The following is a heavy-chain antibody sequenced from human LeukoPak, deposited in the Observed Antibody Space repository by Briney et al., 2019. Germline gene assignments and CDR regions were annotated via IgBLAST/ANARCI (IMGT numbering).Heavy chain of an antibody. CDR3: AREGRDNSDWYYFDY. V-gene: IGHV4-59*01. CDR2: IYHSGST. J-gene: IGHJ4*02. CDR1: GGSISAYY. Sequence: PSETLSLTCTVSGGSISAYYWSWIRQPPGKGLEWIGYIYHSGSTNYNPSLKSRVTISVDTSKNQFSLKLSSVTAADTAVYYCAREGRDNSDWYYFDYWGQGTLVIVSS. D-gene: IGHD6-19*01.